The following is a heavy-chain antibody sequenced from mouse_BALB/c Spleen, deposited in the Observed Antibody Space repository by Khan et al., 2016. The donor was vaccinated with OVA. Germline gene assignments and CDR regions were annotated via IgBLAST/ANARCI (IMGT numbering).Heavy chain of an antibody. J-gene: IGHJ3*01. CDR1: GYTFTSYY. Sequence: QVQLQQPGAELVKPGASVKLSCKASGYTFTSYYIYWVKQRHGQGLEWIGGINPSNGGTYFNEKFESKATLTVDRSYSTACMQVSSLTYEDSAVYYCTRSGWAAFAYWGQGTLVTVSA. V-gene: IGHV1S81*02. D-gene: IGHD1-1*02. CDR3: TRSGWAAFAY. CDR2: INPSNGGT.